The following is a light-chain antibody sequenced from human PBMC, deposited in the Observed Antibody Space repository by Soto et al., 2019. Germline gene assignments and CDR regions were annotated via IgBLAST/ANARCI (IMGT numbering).Light chain of an antibody. Sequence: QSALTQPASVSGSPGQSITISCTGTSSDVGGYNYVSWYQQHPGKAPKLMIYEVSNRPSGVSNRFSGSKSGNTASLTISVLQAEDEADYYCSSFVVSPVVFGGGTKLTVL. CDR2: EVS. J-gene: IGLJ2*01. V-gene: IGLV2-14*01. CDR3: SSFVVSPVV. CDR1: SSDVGGYNY.